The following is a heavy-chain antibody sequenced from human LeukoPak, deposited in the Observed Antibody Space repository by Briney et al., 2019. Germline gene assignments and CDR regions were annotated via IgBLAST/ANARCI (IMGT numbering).Heavy chain of an antibody. D-gene: IGHD1-7*01. CDR2: ISRGSSTI. J-gene: IGHJ4*02. V-gene: IGHV3-48*02. CDR3: ARASNYSCDY. Sequence: GGSLRLSCAASGFTFSSFGMHWVRQAPGRGLEWVSYISRGSSTIYYADSVKGRFTISRDSAKNSLYLQMNSLRDEDTAVYYCARASNYSCDYWGQGTLVTVSS. CDR1: GFTFSSFG.